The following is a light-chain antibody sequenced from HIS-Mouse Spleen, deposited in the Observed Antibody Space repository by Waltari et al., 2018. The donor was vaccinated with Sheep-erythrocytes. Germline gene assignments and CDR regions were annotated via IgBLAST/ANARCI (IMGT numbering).Light chain of an antibody. CDR2: DVS. CDR3: CSYAGSYNHV. CDR1: SSDVGGYNY. J-gene: IGLJ1*01. Sequence: QSALTQPRSVSGSPGQSVTISCTGTSSDVGGYNYVSWYQQHPGKAPKLMIYDVSKRPSGVPDRFSGSKSGNTASLTISGLQAEDEADYYGCSYAGSYNHVFATGTKV. V-gene: IGLV2-11*01.